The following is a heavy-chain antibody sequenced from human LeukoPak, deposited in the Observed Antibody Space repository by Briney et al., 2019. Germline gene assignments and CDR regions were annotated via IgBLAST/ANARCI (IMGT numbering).Heavy chain of an antibody. V-gene: IGHV4-38-2*02. CDR1: GYSISSGYY. J-gene: IGHJ5*02. D-gene: IGHD4-17*01. CDR2: IYYSGST. Sequence: SETLSLTCTVSGYSISSGYYWGWIRQPPGKGLEWIGSIYYSGSTYYNPSLKSRVTISVDTSKNQFSLKLSSVTAADTAVYYCARHDYGDYNWFDPWGQGTLVTVSS. CDR3: ARHDYGDYNWFDP.